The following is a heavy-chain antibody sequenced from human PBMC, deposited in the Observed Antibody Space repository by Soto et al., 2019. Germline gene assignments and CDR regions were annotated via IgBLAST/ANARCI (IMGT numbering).Heavy chain of an antibody. CDR1: GFGFSGYS. D-gene: IGHD5-18*01. J-gene: IGHJ6*02. V-gene: IGHV3-30-3*01. CDR2: IQHDGSEI. Sequence: QTGGSLRLSCLASGFGFSGYSMHWVRQAPGKGLDWVAVIQHDGSEIYYADSVKGRFTISKDDSKNTLHLQMNALRVDDTALYYCVRVGWGYSYGNGMDGWGQGTTVTVSS. CDR3: VRVGWGYSYGNGMDG.